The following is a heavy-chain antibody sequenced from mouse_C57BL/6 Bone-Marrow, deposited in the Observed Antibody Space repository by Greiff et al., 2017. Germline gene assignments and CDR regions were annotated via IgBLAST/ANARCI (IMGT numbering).Heavy chain of an antibody. V-gene: IGHV1-66*01. CDR2: IYHGSGNT. J-gene: IGHJ3*01. D-gene: IGHD1-2*01. CDR3: ARSLLRLLAY. Sequence: QVQLKESGPELVKPGASVQISCKASGYSFTSYYIHWVKQRPGQGHEWIGWIYHGSGNTKNSETFKGKATLTADTSSITAYMQLSSLTAEDAAVYYCARSLLRLLAYWGQGTRVTVSA. CDR1: GYSFTSYY.